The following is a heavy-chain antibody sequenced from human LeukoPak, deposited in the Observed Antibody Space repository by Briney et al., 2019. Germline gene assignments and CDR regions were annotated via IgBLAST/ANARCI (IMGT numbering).Heavy chain of an antibody. Sequence: SGTLSLTCGVSGGAITTTNWWTWVRQPRGKGLEWIGEVHLDGRTNYNPSLESRLTISVDLSENHISLRLTSVTAADTAVYYCAREGGFYRPLDYSGQGTLVTVSS. V-gene: IGHV4-4*02. CDR1: GGAITTTNW. CDR3: AREGGFYRPLDY. D-gene: IGHD3-3*01. CDR2: VHLDGRT. J-gene: IGHJ4*02.